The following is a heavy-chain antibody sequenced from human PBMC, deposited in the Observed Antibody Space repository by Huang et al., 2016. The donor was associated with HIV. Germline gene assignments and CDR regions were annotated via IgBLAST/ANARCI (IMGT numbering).Heavy chain of an antibody. CDR1: GYTFTSYD. J-gene: IGHJ6*03. D-gene: IGHD6-13*01. V-gene: IGHV1-8*02. CDR3: ARAGSSWSPYYYYYMDV. CDR2: MNPNSGNT. Sequence: QVQLVQSGAEVKKPGASVKVSCKASGYTFTSYDINWVRQATGQGLEWMGWMNPNSGNTGYAQKFQGRVTMTRNTSISTAYMELSSLRSEDTAVYYCARAGSSWSPYYYYYMDVWGKGTTVTVSS.